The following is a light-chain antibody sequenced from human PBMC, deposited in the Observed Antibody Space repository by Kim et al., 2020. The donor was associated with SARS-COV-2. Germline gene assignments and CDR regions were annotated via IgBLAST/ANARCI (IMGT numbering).Light chain of an antibody. J-gene: IGLJ3*02. CDR1: NIGSKS. CDR3: QVWDSSSDHPV. V-gene: IGLV3-21*04. CDR2: YDS. Sequence: AQGKTARSTCGGNNIGSKSMHWYQQEPGQAPVLVIYYDSDRPAGIPERFSGSNSGNTDTLTISRVEAGDEADYYCQVWDSSSDHPVFGGGTKLTVL.